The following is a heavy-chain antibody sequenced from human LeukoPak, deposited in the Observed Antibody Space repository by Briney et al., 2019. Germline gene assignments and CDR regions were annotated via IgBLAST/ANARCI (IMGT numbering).Heavy chain of an antibody. V-gene: IGHV3-7*03. Sequence: PGGSLRLSCDASGFTFTWFWMTWVRQAPGKGLEWVANIKEDGSEKYYVDSAKGRFTISRDNSKNTLYLQMNSLRAEDTAVYYCARGRGIGDWFDPWGQGTLVTVSS. CDR2: IKEDGSEK. CDR3: ARGRGIGDWFDP. D-gene: IGHD6-13*01. J-gene: IGHJ5*02. CDR1: GFTFTWFW.